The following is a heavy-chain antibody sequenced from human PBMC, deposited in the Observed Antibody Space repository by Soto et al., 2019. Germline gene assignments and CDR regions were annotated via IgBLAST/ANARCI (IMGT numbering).Heavy chain of an antibody. CDR2: LNPITGGT. Sequence: QVQLVQSGAEVKKPGASVKVSCKPSGYSLTGYYMHWVRQAPGQGLDWMGWLNPITGGTNYTQKFQGRVTMARDTSIGTAYMELIGLRSDDTAAYFCTRDLDYWGQGTLVNVSS. J-gene: IGHJ4*02. V-gene: IGHV1-2*02. CDR3: TRDLDY. CDR1: GYSLTGYY.